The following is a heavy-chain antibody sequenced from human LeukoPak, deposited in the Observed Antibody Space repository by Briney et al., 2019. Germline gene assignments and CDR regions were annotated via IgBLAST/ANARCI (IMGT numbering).Heavy chain of an antibody. Sequence: GGSLRLSCAASGFTFSSYGMHWVRQAPGKGLEWVAVISYDGSNKYYADSVKGRFTISRDNSKNTLYLQMNSLRAEDTAVYYCAKDHGAATPGAQPPPGYWGQGTLVTVSS. J-gene: IGHJ4*02. CDR2: ISYDGSNK. D-gene: IGHD4/OR15-4a*01. V-gene: IGHV3-30*18. CDR3: AKDHGAATPGAQPPPGY. CDR1: GFTFSSYG.